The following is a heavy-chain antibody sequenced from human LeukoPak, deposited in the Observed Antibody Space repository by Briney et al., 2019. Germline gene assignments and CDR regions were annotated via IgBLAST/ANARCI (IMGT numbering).Heavy chain of an antibody. Sequence: ASVKVSCKASGYTFTGYYMHWVRQAPGQGLEWTGWINPNSGGTNYAQKFQGRVTMTRDTSISTAYMELSRLRSDDTAVYYCARDVGTSIAARPIDYWGQGTLVTVSS. CDR1: GYTFTGYY. J-gene: IGHJ4*02. V-gene: IGHV1-2*02. D-gene: IGHD6-6*01. CDR2: INPNSGGT. CDR3: ARDVGTSIAARPIDY.